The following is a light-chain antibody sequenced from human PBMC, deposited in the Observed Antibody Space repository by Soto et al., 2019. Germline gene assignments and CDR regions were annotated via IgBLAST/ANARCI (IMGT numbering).Light chain of an antibody. CDR3: QQRSSWPWT. J-gene: IGKJ1*01. CDR1: HSVGSL. Sequence: EIVLTQSPATLSLSPGDRATLSCRASHSVGSLLAWYRQKPGQAPRLLIYFGSNRAAGIPPRFSGSGSGTEFTLTIDSLQPEDLALFYCQQRSSWPWTFGQGTKVDIK. V-gene: IGKV3-11*01. CDR2: FGS.